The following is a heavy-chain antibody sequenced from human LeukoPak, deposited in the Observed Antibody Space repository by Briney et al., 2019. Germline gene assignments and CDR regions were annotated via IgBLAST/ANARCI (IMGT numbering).Heavy chain of an antibody. J-gene: IGHJ4*02. Sequence: SGTLSLTCAVSGGSISSSNWWSWVRQPPGKGLEWIGEIYHSGSTNYNPSLKSRVTISVDKPKNQFSLKLSSVTAADTAVYYCARDAGYDSSGSPLDYWGQGTPVTVSS. CDR3: ARDAGYDSSGSPLDY. CDR1: GGSISSSNW. CDR2: IYHSGST. V-gene: IGHV4-4*02. D-gene: IGHD3-22*01.